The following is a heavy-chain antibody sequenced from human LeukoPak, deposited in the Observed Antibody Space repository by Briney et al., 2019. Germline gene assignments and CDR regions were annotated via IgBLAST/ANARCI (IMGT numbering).Heavy chain of an antibody. J-gene: IGHJ5*02. D-gene: IGHD3-3*01. Sequence: SETLSLTCTVSGGSIRSYYWSWIRQPPGKGLEWIGYINYSGSTKYNPSLKSRVTISVDKSKNQFSLKVNSATAADTAVYYCARASPYNNWSGYWFDPWGQGTLVTVSS. CDR2: INYSGST. V-gene: IGHV4-59*01. CDR1: GGSIRSYY. CDR3: ARASPYNNWSGYWFDP.